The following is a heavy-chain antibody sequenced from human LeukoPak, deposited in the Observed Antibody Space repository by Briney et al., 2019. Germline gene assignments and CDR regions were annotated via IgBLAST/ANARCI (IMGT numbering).Heavy chain of an antibody. CDR1: GGSISSYY. Sequence: SETLSLTCTVSGGSISSYYWSWIRRPPGKGLEWIGYIYYSGSTNYNPSLKSRVTISVDTSKNQFSLKLSSVTAADTAVYYCARDRMVLWFGELLDGYFDYWGQGTLVTVSS. D-gene: IGHD3-10*01. J-gene: IGHJ4*02. V-gene: IGHV4-59*01. CDR2: IYYSGST. CDR3: ARDRMVLWFGELLDGYFDY.